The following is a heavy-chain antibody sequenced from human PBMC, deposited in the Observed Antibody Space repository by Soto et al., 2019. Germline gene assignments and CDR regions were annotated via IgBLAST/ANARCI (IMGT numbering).Heavy chain of an antibody. CDR2: IWYDGSNK. Sequence: QVQLVESGGGVVQPGRSLRLSCAASGFTFSSYGMHWVRQAPGKGLEWVAVIWYDGSNKYYADSVKGRFTISRDNSKNTLYLQMNSLRAEDTAVYYCARETWFGELLYYMDVWGKGTTVTVSS. CDR3: ARETWFGELLYYMDV. V-gene: IGHV3-33*01. D-gene: IGHD3-10*01. J-gene: IGHJ6*03. CDR1: GFTFSSYG.